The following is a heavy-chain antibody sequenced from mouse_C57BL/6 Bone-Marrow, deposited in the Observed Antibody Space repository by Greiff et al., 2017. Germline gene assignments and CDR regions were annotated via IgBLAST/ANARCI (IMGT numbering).Heavy chain of an antibody. V-gene: IGHV1-55*01. CDR3: VYYYDYDEYAMDY. CDR2: IYPGSGST. J-gene: IGHJ4*01. Sequence: QVQLQQPGAELVKPGASVKMSCKASGYTFTSYWITWVKQRPGQGLEWIGDIYPGSGSTNYNEKFKSKATLTVDTSSSTAYMQLSSRTSEDSAVYYCVYYYDYDEYAMDYWGQGTSVTVSS. D-gene: IGHD2-4*01. CDR1: GYTFTSYW.